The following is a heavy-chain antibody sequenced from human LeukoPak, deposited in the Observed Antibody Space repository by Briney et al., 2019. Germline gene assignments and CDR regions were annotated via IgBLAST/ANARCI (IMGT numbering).Heavy chain of an antibody. J-gene: IGHJ3*02. V-gene: IGHV3-30*03. CDR3: TRRFPIWRVDI. D-gene: IGHD3-16*01. Sequence: GRSLRLSCAASGFTFSSYGMHWVRQAPGKGLEWVAVISYGGSNKYYADSVKGRFTISRDNSKNTLYLQMNSLKTEDTAVYYCTRRFPIWRVDIWGQGTMVTVSS. CDR1: GFTFSSYG. CDR2: ISYGGSNK.